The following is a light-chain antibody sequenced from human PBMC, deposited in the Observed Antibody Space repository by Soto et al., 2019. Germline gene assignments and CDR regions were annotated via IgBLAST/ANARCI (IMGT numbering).Light chain of an antibody. Sequence: EIVMTQSPATLSVSPGERATLSCRASQSVSSNLAWYQQKPGQVPRLLIYGASTRATGIPARFSGSGSGTEFTLTISSLQSEDFAVYYCQQYNNWPPGTFGQGTKVEI. V-gene: IGKV3-15*01. J-gene: IGKJ1*01. CDR2: GAS. CDR1: QSVSSN. CDR3: QQYNNWPPGT.